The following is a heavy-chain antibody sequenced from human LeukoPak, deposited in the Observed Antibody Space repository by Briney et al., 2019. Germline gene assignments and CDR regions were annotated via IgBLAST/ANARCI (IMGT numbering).Heavy chain of an antibody. CDR3: ARDVGEYCSSTNCYASHY. J-gene: IGHJ4*02. CDR1: GGTFSSYA. V-gene: IGHV1-18*01. Sequence: GASVKVSCKASGGTFSSYAISWVRQAPGQGLEWMGWISAYNGNTNYAQKLQGRVTMTTDTSTSTAYMELRSLRSDDTAVYYCARDVGEYCSSTNCYASHYWGQGTLVTVSS. CDR2: ISAYNGNT. D-gene: IGHD2-2*01.